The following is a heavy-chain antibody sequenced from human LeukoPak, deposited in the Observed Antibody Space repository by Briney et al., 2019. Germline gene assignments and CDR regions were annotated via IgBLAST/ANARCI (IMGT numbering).Heavy chain of an antibody. D-gene: IGHD1-26*01. V-gene: IGHV4-59*01. CDR1: GGSISSYY. CDR2: IYYSGST. Sequence: SETLSLTCTVSGGSISSYYWSWIRQPPGKGLEWIGYIYYSGSTNYNPSLKSRVTISVDTSKNQFSLKLSSVTAADTAVYYCARNLRGSPRAFDIWGQGTMVTVSS. J-gene: IGHJ3*02. CDR3: ARNLRGSPRAFDI.